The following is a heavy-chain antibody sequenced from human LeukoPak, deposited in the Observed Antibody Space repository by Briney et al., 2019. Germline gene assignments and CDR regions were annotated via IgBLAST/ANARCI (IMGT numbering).Heavy chain of an antibody. J-gene: IGHJ3*02. CDR1: GGSFSGYY. Sequence: SETLSLTCAVYGGSFSGYYWSWIRQPPGKGLEWIGEINHSGSTYYNPSLKSRVTISVDTSKNQFSLKLSSVTAADTAVYYCARVTGSFDSSAFDIWGQGTMVSVSS. CDR3: ARVTGSFDSSAFDI. CDR2: INHSGST. D-gene: IGHD3-22*01. V-gene: IGHV4-34*01.